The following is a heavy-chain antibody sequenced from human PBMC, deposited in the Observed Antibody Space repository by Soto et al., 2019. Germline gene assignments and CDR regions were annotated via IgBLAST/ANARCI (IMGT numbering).Heavy chain of an antibody. CDR3: AQMDFDLYGMDV. CDR1: GISLTNSGVG. Sequence: QITLTESGPTLVKPTQTLTLTCTFSGISLTNSGVGVSWIRQPPGKALEWLAVIYWDDAKHFTPSQKSRRTITKDTSKHQVVLTMTNRDSVDTATYFCAQMDFDLYGMDVWGQGTTVIVSS. J-gene: IGHJ6*02. D-gene: IGHD3-9*01. V-gene: IGHV2-5*02. CDR2: IYWDDAK.